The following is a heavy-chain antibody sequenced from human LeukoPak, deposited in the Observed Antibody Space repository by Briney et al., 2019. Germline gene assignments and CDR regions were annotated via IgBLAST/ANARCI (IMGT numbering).Heavy chain of an antibody. V-gene: IGHV3-74*01. CDR3: ARVIESPTYYYDSSGQAIYYYYYIDV. J-gene: IGHJ6*03. D-gene: IGHD3-22*01. CDR1: GFTFSSYW. Sequence: GGSLRLSCAASGFTFSSYWMHWVRQAPGKGLVWVSRINSDGSSTSYADSVKGRFTISSDNAKNSLYLQMNSLRAEDTAVYYCARVIESPTYYYDSSGQAIYYYYYIDVWGKGTTVTVSS. CDR2: INSDGSST.